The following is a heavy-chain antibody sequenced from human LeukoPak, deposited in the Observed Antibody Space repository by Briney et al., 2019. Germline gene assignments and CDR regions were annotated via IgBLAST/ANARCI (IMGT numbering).Heavy chain of an antibody. CDR1: GFTFSSYA. CDR2: ISYDGSNK. V-gene: IGHV3-30-3*01. D-gene: IGHD3-22*01. CDR3: AKDYDSSGYYKFDY. Sequence: PGGSLRLSCAASGFTFSSYAMHWVRQAPGKGLEWVAVISYDGSNKYYADSVKGRFTISRDNAKNSLYLQMNSLRAEDTALYYCAKDYDSSGYYKFDYWGQGTLVTVSS. J-gene: IGHJ4*02.